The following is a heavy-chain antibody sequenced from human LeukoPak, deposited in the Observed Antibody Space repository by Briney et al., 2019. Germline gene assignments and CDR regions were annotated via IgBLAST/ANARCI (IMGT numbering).Heavy chain of an antibody. V-gene: IGHV4-59*12. D-gene: IGHD4-23*01. CDR1: GGSISSYY. Sequence: SETLSLTCTVSGGSISSYYWSWIRQPPGKGLEWIGYIYYSGSTNYNPSLKSRVTISVDTSKNQFSLKLSSVTAADTAVYYCARAWGLRWGFDPWGQGTLVTVSS. CDR3: ARAWGLRWGFDP. J-gene: IGHJ5*02. CDR2: IYYSGST.